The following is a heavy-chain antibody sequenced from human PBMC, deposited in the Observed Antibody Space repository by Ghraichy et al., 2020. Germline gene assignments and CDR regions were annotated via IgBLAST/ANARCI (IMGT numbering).Heavy chain of an antibody. CDR1: GFTFRNYV. CDR2: LTSSGGAT. D-gene: IGHD2-21*02. Sequence: GESLNISCAASGFTFRNYVMSWVRQAPGKGLEWVSTLTSSGGATYYADSVKGRFTISRDNSKDTLYLQMNSLRAEDTAVYYCAKDAVVVVTTLSFDYLGQGTLVTVSS. V-gene: IGHV3-23*01. CDR3: AKDAVVVVTTLSFDY. J-gene: IGHJ4*02.